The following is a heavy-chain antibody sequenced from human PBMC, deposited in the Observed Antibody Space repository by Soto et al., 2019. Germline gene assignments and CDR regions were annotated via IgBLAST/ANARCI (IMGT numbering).Heavy chain of an antibody. J-gene: IGHJ4*02. CDR1: GGTFSSYT. D-gene: IGHD2-2*01. CDR2: IIPILGIA. CDR3: ARDRERYQLLSSY. Sequence: SVKVSCKASGGTFSSYTISWVRQAPGQGLEWTGRIIPILGIANYAQKFQGRVTITADKSTSTAYMELSSLRSEDTAVYYCARDRERYQLLSSYWGQGTLVTVSS. V-gene: IGHV1-69*04.